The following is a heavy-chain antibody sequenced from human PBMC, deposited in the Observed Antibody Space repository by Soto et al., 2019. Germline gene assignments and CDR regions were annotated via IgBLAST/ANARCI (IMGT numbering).Heavy chain of an antibody. CDR1: GGSISSGDYY. CDR2: IYYSGST. Sequence: QVQLQESGPGLVKPSQTLSLTCTVSGGSISSGDYYWSWIRQPPGKGLEWIGYIYYSGSTYYNPSLKSRVTISVDTSKNQFSLKLRSVTAADKAVHYCAREATWGSYYFYGMDVWGQGTTVTVSS. J-gene: IGHJ6*02. V-gene: IGHV4-30-4*01. CDR3: AREATWGSYYFYGMDV. D-gene: IGHD7-27*01.